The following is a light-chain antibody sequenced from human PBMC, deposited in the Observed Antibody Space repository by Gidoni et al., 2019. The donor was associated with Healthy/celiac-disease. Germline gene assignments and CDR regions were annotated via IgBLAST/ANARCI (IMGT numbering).Light chain of an antibody. CDR2: DAS. CDR3: QQYDNLPLT. V-gene: IGKV1-33*01. Sequence: IQMTQSPSSLSASVGDRVTITCQASQDISNYLNWYQQKPGKAPKLLIYDASNLETGGPSRFSGSGSGTDLTFTISSLQPEDIATYYCQQYDNLPLTFGGGTKVEIK. CDR1: QDISNY. J-gene: IGKJ4*01.